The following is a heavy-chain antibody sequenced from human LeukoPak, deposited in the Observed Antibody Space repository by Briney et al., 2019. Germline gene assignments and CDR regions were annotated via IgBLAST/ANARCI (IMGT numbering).Heavy chain of an antibody. J-gene: IGHJ4*02. D-gene: IGHD6-19*01. CDR1: GFTVSSYS. CDR2: IGSNAI. CDR3: AKDQAPTEQDSSGWSN. V-gene: IGHV3-48*01. Sequence: GGSLRLSCAASGFTVSSYSMGWVRQAPGKGLEWVSYIGSNAIYADSVRGRFTISRDNAENTLYLQMNSLGAEDTAVYYCAKDQAPTEQDSSGWSNWGQGTLVTVSS.